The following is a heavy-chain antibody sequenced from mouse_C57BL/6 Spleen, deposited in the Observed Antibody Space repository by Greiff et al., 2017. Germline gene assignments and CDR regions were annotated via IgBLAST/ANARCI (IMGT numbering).Heavy chain of an antibody. D-gene: IGHD4-1*01. V-gene: IGHV5-4*03. CDR2: ISDGGSYT. CDR1: GFTFSSYA. Sequence: EVKLMESGGGLVKPGGSLKLSCAASGFTFSSYAMSWVRQTPEKRLEWVATISDGGSYTYYPDNVKGRFTIARDTAKNNMYLQMSHLKSEDTAMYYCARTGKVYWYFDVWGTGTTVTVSS. CDR3: ARTGKVYWYFDV. J-gene: IGHJ1*03.